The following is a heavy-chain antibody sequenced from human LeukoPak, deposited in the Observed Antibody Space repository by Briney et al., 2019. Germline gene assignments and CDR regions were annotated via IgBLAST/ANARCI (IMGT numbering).Heavy chain of an antibody. CDR2: IKSKTDGGTT. V-gene: IGHV3-15*01. Sequence: PSETLSLTCAVYGGSFSGYYWSWVRQAPGKGLEWVGRIKSKTDGGTTDYAAPVKGRFTISRDDSKNTLYLQMNSLKTEDTAVYYCTTGGPYCGGDCYSSPFDYWGQGTLVTVSS. D-gene: IGHD2-21*02. CDR3: TTGGPYCGGDCYSSPFDY. CDR1: GGSFSGYY. J-gene: IGHJ4*02.